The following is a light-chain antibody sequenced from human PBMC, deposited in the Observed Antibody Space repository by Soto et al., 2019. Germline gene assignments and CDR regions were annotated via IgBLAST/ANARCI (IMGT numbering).Light chain of an antibody. CDR2: RSD. CDR3: AAYTGNWNGPV. Sequence: QSALTQPPSVSGTPGQRVSISCSGDSSTFVNNYVHWYQQVPGAAPKLLIYRSDQRPSGVPERFSGSKSGTSASLTISGLRPEDEAQYYCAAYTGNWNGPVFGGGTKVTVL. V-gene: IGLV1-47*01. J-gene: IGLJ2*01. CDR1: SSTFVNNY.